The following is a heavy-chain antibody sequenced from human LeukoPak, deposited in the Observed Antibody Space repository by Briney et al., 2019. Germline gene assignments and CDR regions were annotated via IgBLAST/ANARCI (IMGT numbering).Heavy chain of an antibody. CDR2: IRYDESNE. CDR3: VKDSSWMGEYYFDY. Sequence: PGGSLRLSCAASEFTFSNYGMHWVRQAPGKGLEWVAFIRYDESNEYYADSVKGRFTISRDNSKNTLYLQMNSLRADDTAVYYCVKDSSWMGEYYFDYWGRGTLVTVSS. J-gene: IGHJ4*02. CDR1: EFTFSNYG. D-gene: IGHD3-16*01. V-gene: IGHV3-30*02.